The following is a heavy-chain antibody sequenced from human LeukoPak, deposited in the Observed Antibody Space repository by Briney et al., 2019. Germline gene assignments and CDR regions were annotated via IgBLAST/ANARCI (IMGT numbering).Heavy chain of an antibody. CDR2: IYYSGST. V-gene: IGHV4-59*12. CDR1: GASISSYY. CDR3: ARGSPDSSIAARVFDY. D-gene: IGHD6-6*01. J-gene: IGHJ4*02. Sequence: PSETLSLTCTVSGASISSYYWSWIRQPPGKGLEWIGYIYYSGSTNYDPSLRSRVTISVDTSKNQFSLKLSSVTAADTAVYYCARGSPDSSIAARVFDYWGQGTLVTVSS.